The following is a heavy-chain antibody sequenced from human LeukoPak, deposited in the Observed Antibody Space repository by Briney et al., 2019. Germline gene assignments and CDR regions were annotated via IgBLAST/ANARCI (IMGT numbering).Heavy chain of an antibody. Sequence: SETLSLTCAVYGGSFSGYYWSWIRQPPGKGLDGIGEINHSGSTNYNPSLKSRVTISVDTSKNQFSLKLSSVTAADTAVYYCARGIAAAKPFDYWGQGTLVTVSS. V-gene: IGHV4-34*01. CDR3: ARGIAAAKPFDY. CDR2: INHSGST. J-gene: IGHJ4*02. CDR1: GGSFSGYY. D-gene: IGHD6-13*01.